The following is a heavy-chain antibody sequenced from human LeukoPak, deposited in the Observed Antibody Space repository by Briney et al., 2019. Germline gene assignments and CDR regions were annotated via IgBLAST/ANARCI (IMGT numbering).Heavy chain of an antibody. D-gene: IGHD5-24*01. CDR3: ARASRGDGYTSY. CDR2: IIPILGLT. V-gene: IGHV1-69*04. J-gene: IGHJ4*02. Sequence: ASVKVSCKASGGTFSSYAINWVRQAPGQGLEWMGRIIPILGLTNYAQKFQDRVTISADKSTTTVYMEVSSLESEDTAVYYCARASRGDGYTSYWGQGTLVTVSS. CDR1: GGTFSSYA.